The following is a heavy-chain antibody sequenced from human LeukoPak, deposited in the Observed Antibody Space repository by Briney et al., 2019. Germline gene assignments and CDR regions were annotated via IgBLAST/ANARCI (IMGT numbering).Heavy chain of an antibody. CDR2: THTSGST. Sequence: PSETLSLTCTVSGGSISTYYWTWIRQPAGRGLEWIGRTHTSGSTNYNPSLKSRVTMSVDTSKNQFSLNLSSVTAADTAVYYCARGGSCSGGTCYPRNAFDIWGQGTMVTVST. CDR3: ARGGSCSGGTCYPRNAFDI. J-gene: IGHJ3*02. V-gene: IGHV4-4*07. CDR1: GGSISTYY. D-gene: IGHD2-15*01.